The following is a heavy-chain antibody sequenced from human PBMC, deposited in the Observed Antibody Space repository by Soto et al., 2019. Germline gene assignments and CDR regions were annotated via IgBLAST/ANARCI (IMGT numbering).Heavy chain of an antibody. CDR3: ARVPYYYDSSGYYFFDY. J-gene: IGHJ4*02. D-gene: IGHD3-22*01. CDR2: INPSGGST. Sequence: QVQLVQSGAEVKKPGASVKVSCKASGYTFTSYYMHWVRQAPGQGLEWMGIINPSGGSTSYAQKFQGRVTMTRDTSTSTVYMELSSLRSEDTAVYYCARVPYYYDSSGYYFFDYWGQGTLVTVSS. CDR1: GYTFTSYY. V-gene: IGHV1-46*01.